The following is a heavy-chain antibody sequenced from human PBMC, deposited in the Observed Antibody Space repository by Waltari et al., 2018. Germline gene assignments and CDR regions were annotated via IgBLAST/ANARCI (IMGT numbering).Heavy chain of an antibody. D-gene: IGHD1-26*01. CDR3: ARDRSGSYQHFDY. CDR1: GFTFSSYS. J-gene: IGHJ4*02. V-gene: IGHV3-21*03. Sequence: EVQLVESGGGLVQPGGSLRLSCAASGFTFSSYSMNWVRQAPGKGLEWVSSISSSSSYIYYADSVKGRFTISRDNAKNSLYLQMNSLRAEDTAVYYCARDRSGSYQHFDYWGQGTLVTVSS. CDR2: ISSSSSYI.